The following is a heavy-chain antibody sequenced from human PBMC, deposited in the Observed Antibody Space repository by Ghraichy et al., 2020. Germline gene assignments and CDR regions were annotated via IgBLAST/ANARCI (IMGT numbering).Heavy chain of an antibody. CDR1: GFTFNSFW. Sequence: GESLNISCEASGFTFNSFWMHWVRQAPGKGLVWVSRINNDGSGTNYADSVKGRFTVSRDNAKNTLYLQMNSLRAEDTAVYYCARDRPGYCRSSSCSYYFDHGGQGTLVAVSS. D-gene: IGHD2-2*01. CDR2: INNDGSGT. J-gene: IGHJ4*02. CDR3: ARDRPGYCRSSSCSYYFDH. V-gene: IGHV3-74*01.